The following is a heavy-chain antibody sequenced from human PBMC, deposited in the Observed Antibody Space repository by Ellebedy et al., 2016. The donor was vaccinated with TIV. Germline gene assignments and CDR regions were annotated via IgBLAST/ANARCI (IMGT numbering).Heavy chain of an antibody. D-gene: IGHD5-24*01. Sequence: PGGSLRLSCAASGFIFKSYAMTWVLQAPGTGLEWVSTINGDGGRTFYADPLKGRLTISRDNSKNTLYLHMNTLRAEDTAIYYCAKSIYVDPGIRLYNFDVWGQGTTVTVYS. CDR1: GFIFKSYA. CDR3: AKSIYVDPGIRLYNFDV. J-gene: IGHJ6*02. V-gene: IGHV3-23*01. CDR2: INGDGGRT.